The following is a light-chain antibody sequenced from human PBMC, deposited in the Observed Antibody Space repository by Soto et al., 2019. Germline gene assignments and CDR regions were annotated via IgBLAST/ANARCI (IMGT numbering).Light chain of an antibody. CDR3: ATWDDSLNGPV. CDR2: SDN. J-gene: IGLJ3*02. Sequence: QCVLTQPPSACGTPGQRVIISCSRSSSNIGSNSVIWYQQLTGTAPKLLIYSDNQRPSGVPARFSVSKSGTSASLAVSGLQSEDEAEYSCATWDDSLNGPVLGGGTKVTVL. CDR1: SSNIGSNS. V-gene: IGLV1-44*01.